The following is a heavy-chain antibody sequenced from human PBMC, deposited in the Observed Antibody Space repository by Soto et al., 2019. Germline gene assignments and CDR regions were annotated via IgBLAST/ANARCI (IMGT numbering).Heavy chain of an antibody. V-gene: IGHV3-33*08. CDR2: IWYDGSNK. CDR3: ARGDTAMGGYFDY. J-gene: IGHJ4*02. D-gene: IGHD5-18*01. Sequence: PGGSLRLSCAASGFTFSSYAMHWVRQSPGKGLEWVAVIWYDGSNKYYADSVKGRFTISRDNSKNTLYLQMNSLRAEDTAVYYCARGDTAMGGYFDYWGQGTLVTVSS. CDR1: GFTFSSYA.